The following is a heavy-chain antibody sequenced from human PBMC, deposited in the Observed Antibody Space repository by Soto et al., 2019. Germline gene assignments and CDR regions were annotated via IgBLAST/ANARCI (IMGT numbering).Heavy chain of an antibody. CDR3: VQGASTAHQPLDS. CDR1: GFIFRNFG. CDR2: ISGDGNDK. D-gene: IGHD1-26*01. V-gene: IGHV3-30*03. J-gene: IGHJ4*02. Sequence: PGVSLRLSCAASGFIFRNFGMHWVRRAPGKGLEWVATISGDGNDKYYPDSMKGRFTISRDNFNNTLYLQLNSLRPEDTAVYHCVQGASTAHQPLDSWGQGVLVNVSS.